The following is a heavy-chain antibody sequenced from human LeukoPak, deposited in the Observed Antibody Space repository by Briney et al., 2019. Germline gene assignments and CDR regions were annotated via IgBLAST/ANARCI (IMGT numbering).Heavy chain of an antibody. Sequence: ASVKVSCKASGYTYTTYYIHWVRQAPGQGLEWMGTINPSGGGTSYAQKFQGRVTMTRDTSTSTVYMELSSLRSEDTAVYYCARAIERFGESPDAFDIWGQGTMVTVSS. CDR2: INPSGGGT. D-gene: IGHD3-10*01. CDR1: GYTYTTYY. J-gene: IGHJ3*02. CDR3: ARAIERFGESPDAFDI. V-gene: IGHV1-46*01.